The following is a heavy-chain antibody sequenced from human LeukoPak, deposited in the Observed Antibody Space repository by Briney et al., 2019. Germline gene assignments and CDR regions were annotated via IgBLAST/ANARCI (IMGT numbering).Heavy chain of an antibody. CDR1: GGSISSSSYC. J-gene: IGHJ4*02. CDR3: ARQFDSSGYYSFDY. Sequence: ETLSLTCTVSGGSISSSSYCWGWIRQPPGKGLEWVGTIFNSGSTYSNPSLKGRLTISVDTSKNQFSLKLSTVTAADTAVYYCARQFDSSGYYSFDYWGQGTLVTVSS. D-gene: IGHD3-22*01. CDR2: IFNSGST. V-gene: IGHV4-39*01.